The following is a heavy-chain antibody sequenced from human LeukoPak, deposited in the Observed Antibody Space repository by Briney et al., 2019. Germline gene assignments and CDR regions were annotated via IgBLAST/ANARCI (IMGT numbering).Heavy chain of an antibody. CDR3: AKTSGSGNYYYYYYGMDV. CDR1: GFTVSNYA. J-gene: IGHJ6*02. Sequence: GGSLRLSCTASGFTVSNYAMNWVRQAPGKGLQWVSGFSGSGGKTYYADSVKGRFTISRDNSKNTLYLQMNSLRAEDTAIYYCAKTSGSGNYYYYYYGMDVWGQGTMVTVSS. D-gene: IGHD3-10*01. CDR2: FSGSGGKT. V-gene: IGHV3-23*01.